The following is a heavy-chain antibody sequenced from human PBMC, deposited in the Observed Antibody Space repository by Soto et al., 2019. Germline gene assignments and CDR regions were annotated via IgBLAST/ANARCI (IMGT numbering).Heavy chain of an antibody. D-gene: IGHD6-25*01. Sequence: PSETLSLTXAVYGGSVSGYYWSWIRQPPGRGLEWIGEINHSGTTNNNPSLKSRVTISVDTSKNQFSLKVSSVTAADTAVYYCARRKERSGPIYLDYWGQGTLVTVSS. CDR2: INHSGTT. V-gene: IGHV4-34*01. J-gene: IGHJ4*02. CDR1: GGSVSGYY. CDR3: ARRKERSGPIYLDY.